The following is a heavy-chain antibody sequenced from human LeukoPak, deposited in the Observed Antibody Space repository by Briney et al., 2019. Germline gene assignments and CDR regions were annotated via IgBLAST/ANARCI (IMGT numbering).Heavy chain of an antibody. D-gene: IGHD3-10*01. CDR2: ISAYNGNT. Sequence: GASVKVSCKASGYTFTSYGISWMRQAPGQGLEWMGWISAYNGNTNYAQKLQGRVTMTTDTSTSTAYMELRSLRSDDTAVYYCARDWGITMVRGVIIPFDYWGQGTLVTVSS. CDR3: ARDWGITMVRGVIIPFDY. J-gene: IGHJ4*02. CDR1: GYTFTSYG. V-gene: IGHV1-18*01.